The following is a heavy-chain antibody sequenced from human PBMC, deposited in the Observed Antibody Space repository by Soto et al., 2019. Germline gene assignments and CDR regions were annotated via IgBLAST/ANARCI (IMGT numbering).Heavy chain of an antibody. V-gene: IGHV3-30-3*01. Sequence: GGSLRLSCAASGFTFSSYAMHWVRQAPGKGLEWVAVISYDGSNKYYADSVKGRFTISRDNSKNTLYLQMNSLRAEDTAVYYCTHNNDFWSGYPTMDVWGQGTTVTVSS. D-gene: IGHD3-3*01. CDR1: GFTFSSYA. CDR2: ISYDGSNK. J-gene: IGHJ6*02. CDR3: THNNDFWSGYPTMDV.